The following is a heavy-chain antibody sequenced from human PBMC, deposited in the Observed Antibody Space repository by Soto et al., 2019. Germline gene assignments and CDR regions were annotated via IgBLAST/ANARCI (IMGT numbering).Heavy chain of an antibody. V-gene: IGHV3-33*01. Sequence: GGSLRLSCAASGFTFSSYGMHWVRQAPAKXLEWVAVIWYDGSNKYYADSVKGRFTISRDNSKNTLYLQMNSLRAEDTAVYYCARDAPVGAAGPPIYYYYGMDVWGQGTTVTVSS. CDR1: GFTFSSYG. D-gene: IGHD6-13*01. CDR3: ARDAPVGAAGPPIYYYYGMDV. CDR2: IWYDGSNK. J-gene: IGHJ6*02.